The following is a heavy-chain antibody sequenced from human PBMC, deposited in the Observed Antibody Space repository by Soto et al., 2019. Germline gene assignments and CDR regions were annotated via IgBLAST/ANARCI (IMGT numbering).Heavy chain of an antibody. CDR2: INPNSGGT. J-gene: IGHJ4*02. V-gene: IGHV1-2*04. Sequence: ASVKVSCKASGYTFTGYYMHWVRQAPGQGLEWMGWINPNSGGTNYAQKFQGWVTMTRDTFISTAYMELSRLRSDDTAVYYCARPSYDSSGYPFDYWGQGTLVTVSS. CDR1: GYTFTGYY. CDR3: ARPSYDSSGYPFDY. D-gene: IGHD3-22*01.